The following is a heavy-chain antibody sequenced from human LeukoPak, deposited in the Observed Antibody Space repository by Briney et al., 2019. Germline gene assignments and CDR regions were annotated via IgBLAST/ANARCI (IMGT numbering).Heavy chain of an antibody. J-gene: IGHJ4*02. CDR1: GFIFSGYG. D-gene: IGHD5-24*01. CDR3: ARGNFRRDGYNFDY. CDR2: IWYDGSNK. Sequence: GGSLRLPCAASGFIFSGYGMHWVRQAPGKGLEWVAVIWYDGSNKYYADSVKGRFTIPRDNSKNTLYLQMNSLRAEDTAVFYCARGNFRRDGYNFDYWGQGTLVTVSS. V-gene: IGHV3-33*01.